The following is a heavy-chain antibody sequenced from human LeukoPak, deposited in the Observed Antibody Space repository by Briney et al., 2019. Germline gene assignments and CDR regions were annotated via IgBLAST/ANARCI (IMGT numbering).Heavy chain of an antibody. D-gene: IGHD3-16*02. J-gene: IGHJ4*02. CDR3: AKGPNDYVWGSYPDY. Sequence: PGGSLRLSCAASGFTFSSYGMHWVRQAPGKGLEWVAVISYDGSNKYYADSVKGRFTISRDNPKNTLYLQMNSLRAEDTAVYYCAKGPNDYVWGSYPDYWGQGTLVTVSS. V-gene: IGHV3-30*18. CDR1: GFTFSSYG. CDR2: ISYDGSNK.